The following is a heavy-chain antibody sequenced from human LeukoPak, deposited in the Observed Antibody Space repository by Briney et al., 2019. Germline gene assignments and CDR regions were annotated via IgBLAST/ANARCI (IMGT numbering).Heavy chain of an antibody. Sequence: PSETLSLTCTVSGGSISSSSYYWGWIRQPPGNGLEWIGSIYYSGSTYYNPSLKSRVTISVDTSKNQFCLTLSSVTAADTAVYYCATPGGYYDSSGYFKDYWGQGTLVTVSS. CDR3: ATPGGYYDSSGYFKDY. CDR2: IYYSGST. V-gene: IGHV4-39*01. D-gene: IGHD3-22*01. J-gene: IGHJ4*02. CDR1: GGSISSSSYY.